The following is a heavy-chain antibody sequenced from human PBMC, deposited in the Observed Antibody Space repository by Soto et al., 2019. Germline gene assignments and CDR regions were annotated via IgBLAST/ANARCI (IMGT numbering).Heavy chain of an antibody. J-gene: IGHJ5*02. V-gene: IGHV4-61*01. CDR2: FSYSGTT. CDR1: GFSVTSGTFY. CDR3: ARGDALNWYDL. Sequence: SETLSLTCTVSGFSVTSGTFYWSWIRQPPGEGLEWIGHFSYSGTTNYNPSLESRVAISVDTSKNQFSMRLTSVTTADTAVYYCARGDALNWYDLWGQGTLVTSPQ.